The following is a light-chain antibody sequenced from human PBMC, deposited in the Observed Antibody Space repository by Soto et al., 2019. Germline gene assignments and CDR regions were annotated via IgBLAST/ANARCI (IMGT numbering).Light chain of an antibody. V-gene: IGKV1-39*01. CDR2: ATS. CDR3: QQSYKTPLT. Sequence: DIQLTQSPPSLSASVGDRVIITCRASQSTNNYLNWYHQKPGKAPNLLIYATSILQSGVPSRFSGSGSETDYTLTISSLQPDDFATYYCQQSYKTPLTFGGGTKVEIK. J-gene: IGKJ4*01. CDR1: QSTNNY.